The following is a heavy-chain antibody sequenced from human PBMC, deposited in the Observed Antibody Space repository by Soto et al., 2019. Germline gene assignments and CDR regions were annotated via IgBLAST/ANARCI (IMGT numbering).Heavy chain of an antibody. CDR2: INHSGST. V-gene: IGHV4-34*01. Sequence: SETLSLTCAVYGGSFSGYYWSWIRQPPGKGLEWIGEINHSGSTNYNPSLKSRVTISVDTSKNQFSLKLSSVTAADTAVYYCARGCINIVVVPAATSYYYYYYGM. CDR3: ARGCINIVVVPAATSYYYYYYGM. J-gene: IGHJ6*01. CDR1: GGSFSGYY. D-gene: IGHD2-2*01.